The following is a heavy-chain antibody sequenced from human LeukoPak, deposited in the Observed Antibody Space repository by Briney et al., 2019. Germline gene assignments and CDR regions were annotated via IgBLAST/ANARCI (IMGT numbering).Heavy chain of an antibody. CDR1: GGSISSSSYY. Sequence: SETLSLTCTVSGGSISSSSYYWGWIRQPPGKGLEWIGSIYYSGSTYYNPSLKSRVTISVDTSKNQFSLKLSSVTAADTAVYYCARLPRRGVGHYDILTGYYMDVWGQGTTVTVSS. J-gene: IGHJ6*03. D-gene: IGHD3-9*01. CDR2: IYYSGST. CDR3: ARLPRRGVGHYDILTGYYMDV. V-gene: IGHV4-39*01.